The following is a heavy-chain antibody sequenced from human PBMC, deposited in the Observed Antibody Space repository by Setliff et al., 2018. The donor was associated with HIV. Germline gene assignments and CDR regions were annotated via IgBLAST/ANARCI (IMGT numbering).Heavy chain of an antibody. D-gene: IGHD3-9*01. V-gene: IGHV1-24*01. CDR3: ATDAYNDSLTGPTPGAFDI. J-gene: IGHJ3*02. Sequence: ASVKVSCKLSGYTLTELYMHWVRQAPGKGLEWRGGFDPEDAEKIYAEKFQGRVTMTEDTTTETAYMELSSLRSEDTAVYYCATDAYNDSLTGPTPGAFDIWGQGTMVTVSS. CDR2: FDPEDAEK. CDR1: GYTLTELY.